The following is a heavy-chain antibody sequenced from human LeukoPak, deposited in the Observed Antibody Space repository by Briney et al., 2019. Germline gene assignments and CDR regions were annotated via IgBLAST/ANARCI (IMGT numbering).Heavy chain of an antibody. CDR1: GGSFSGYY. CDR3: ARGGYYYGSGSYRRHNWFDP. V-gene: IGHV4-34*01. CDR2: INHSGST. D-gene: IGHD3-10*01. Sequence: PSETLSLTCAVYGGSFSGYYWSWIRQPPGKGLEWIGGINHSGSTNYNPSLKSRVTISVDTSKNQFSLKLSSVTAADTAVYYCARGGYYYGSGSYRRHNWFDPWGQGTLVTVSS. J-gene: IGHJ5*02.